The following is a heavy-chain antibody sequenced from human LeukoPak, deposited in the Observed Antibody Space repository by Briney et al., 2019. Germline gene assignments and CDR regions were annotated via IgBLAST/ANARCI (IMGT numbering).Heavy chain of an antibody. CDR1: GGTLSSYA. D-gene: IGHD4-17*01. Sequence: ASVKVSCKASGGTLSSYAFSWVRQAPGQGLEWMGRIIPILGTANYAQTFQGRVTITADKSTSTAYMELSSLRSEDTAVYYCARGGDYDGEDYWGQGTLVTVSS. V-gene: IGHV1-69*04. CDR2: IIPILGTA. CDR3: ARGGDYDGEDY. J-gene: IGHJ4*02.